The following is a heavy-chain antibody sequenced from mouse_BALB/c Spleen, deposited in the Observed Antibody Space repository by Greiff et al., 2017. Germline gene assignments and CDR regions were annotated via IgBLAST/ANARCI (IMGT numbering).Heavy chain of an antibody. CDR2: ISSGGSYT. J-gene: IGHJ4*01. D-gene: IGHD2-5*01. V-gene: IGHV5-6*01. Sequence: EVKLMESGGDLVKPGGSLKLSCAASGFTFSSYGMSWVRQTPDKRLEWVATISSGGSYTYYPDSVKGRFTISRDNAKNTLYLQMSSLKSEDTAMYYCARDGYYSNYDYYAMDYWGQGTSVTVSS. CDR3: ARDGYYSNYDYYAMDY. CDR1: GFTFSSYG.